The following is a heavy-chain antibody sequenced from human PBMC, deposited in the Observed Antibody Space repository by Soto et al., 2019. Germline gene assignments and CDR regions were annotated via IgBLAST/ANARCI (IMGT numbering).Heavy chain of an antibody. D-gene: IGHD3-22*01. CDR3: TRDRGRRYNDGRGYYYSAY. J-gene: IGHJ4*02. Sequence: QVHLVQSGAEVKKPGSSVKVSCKASGGTFSSYAISWVRQAPGQALEWMGGFIPIFGTTNYAQKFQGRVTITADESTSTAYMELSSLRSEDTAVYYCTRDRGRRYNDGRGYYYSAYWGQGTLVTVSS. V-gene: IGHV1-69*01. CDR1: GGTFSSYA. CDR2: FIPIFGTT.